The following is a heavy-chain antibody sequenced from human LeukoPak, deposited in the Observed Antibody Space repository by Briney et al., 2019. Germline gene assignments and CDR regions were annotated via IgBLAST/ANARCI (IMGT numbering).Heavy chain of an antibody. Sequence: PGGCLRLSCAASGFTFSTYAMSWVRQPPGNGLEWVSAISTSGDNTYYADSVKGRFTISLDNSKNKLYLQINSLRVEDTAIYYCAKERSAVTTGLFDSWGQGTLVTVSS. D-gene: IGHD4-17*01. CDR3: AKERSAVTTGLFDS. CDR2: ISTSGDNT. J-gene: IGHJ4*02. V-gene: IGHV3-23*01. CDR1: GFTFSTYA.